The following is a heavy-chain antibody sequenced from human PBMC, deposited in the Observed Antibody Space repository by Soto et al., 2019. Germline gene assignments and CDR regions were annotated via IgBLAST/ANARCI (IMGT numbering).Heavy chain of an antibody. V-gene: IGHV1-69*02. Sequence: QVQLVQSGAEVKKPGSSVKVSCKASGGTFSSYTISWVRQAPGQGLEWMGRIIPILGIANYAQKFQGRVTITAEESTSTAYMELSSLRSAATAVYYCARGDRGNDYARGVRDYWGQGTLVTVSS. CDR2: IIPILGIA. D-gene: IGHD1-26*01. J-gene: IGHJ4*02. CDR3: ARGDRGNDYARGVRDY. CDR1: GGTFSSYT.